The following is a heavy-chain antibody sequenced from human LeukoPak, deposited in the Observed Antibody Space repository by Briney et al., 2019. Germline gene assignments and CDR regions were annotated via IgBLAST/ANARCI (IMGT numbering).Heavy chain of an antibody. CDR3: AKASLDY. J-gene: IGHJ4*02. CDR1: GFTFDDYA. Sequence: PGGSLRLSCAASGFTFDDYAMHWVRQAPGKGLEWVSGISWNSGSIGYADSVKGRFTISRDNAKTSLYLQMNSLRAEDTALYYCAKASLDYWGQGTLVTVSS. CDR2: ISWNSGSI. V-gene: IGHV3-9*01.